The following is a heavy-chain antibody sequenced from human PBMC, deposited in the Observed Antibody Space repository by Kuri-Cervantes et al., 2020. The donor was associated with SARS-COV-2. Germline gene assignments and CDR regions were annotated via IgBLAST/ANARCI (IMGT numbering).Heavy chain of an antibody. Sequence: GSLRLSCTVSGGSISSYYWSWIRQPPGKGLEWIGYIYYGGSTSYNPSLKSRVTISVDTSKNQFSLKLSSVTAADTAVYYCARHVGYYDILTGYAGARFDPWGQGTLVTVSS. CDR2: IYYGGST. J-gene: IGHJ5*02. CDR1: GGSISSYY. D-gene: IGHD3-9*01. CDR3: ARHVGYYDILTGYAGARFDP. V-gene: IGHV4-59*08.